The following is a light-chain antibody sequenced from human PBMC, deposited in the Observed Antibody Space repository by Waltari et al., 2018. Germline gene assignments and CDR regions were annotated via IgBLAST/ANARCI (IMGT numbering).Light chain of an antibody. V-gene: IGKV3-20*01. CDR2: GAS. CDR1: QTVRTTS. Sequence: EIVLTQSPGTLSLSPGERATLSCRASQTVRTTSLAWYQQEPGQAPTLLIYGASSRAPGIPDRFSGSGSGTNFSLTISSLEPEDFAVYYGQQYDIAPLTFGGGTKVEIK. CDR3: QQYDIAPLT. J-gene: IGKJ4*01.